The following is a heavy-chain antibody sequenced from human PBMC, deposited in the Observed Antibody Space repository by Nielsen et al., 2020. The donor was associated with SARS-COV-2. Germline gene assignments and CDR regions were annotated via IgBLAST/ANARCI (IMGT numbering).Heavy chain of an antibody. V-gene: IGHV3-30*18. J-gene: IGHJ4*02. CDR1: GFTFSNYG. D-gene: IGHD3-3*01. CDR2: ISNDGSHK. Sequence: GGSLRLSCAASGFTFSNYGMHWVRQAPGEGLEWVAVISNDGSHKYYADSVKGRFTISRDNSKNTLYLQMNSLSAEDTAVYYCAKDGVVITGYFDYWGQGTLVTVSS. CDR3: AKDGVVITGYFDY.